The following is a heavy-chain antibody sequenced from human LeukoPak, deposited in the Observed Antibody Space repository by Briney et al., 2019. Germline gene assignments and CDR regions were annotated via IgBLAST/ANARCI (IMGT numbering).Heavy chain of an antibody. CDR2: ISSSGSTI. D-gene: IGHD3-10*02. Sequence: PGGSLRLSCAASGFTFSSYEMNWVRQALGKGLEWVSYISSSGSTIYYADSVKGRFTISRDSAKNSLYLQMNSLRAEDTAVYYCAELGITMIGGVWGKGTTVTISS. CDR3: AELGITMIGGV. V-gene: IGHV3-48*03. J-gene: IGHJ6*04. CDR1: GFTFSSYE.